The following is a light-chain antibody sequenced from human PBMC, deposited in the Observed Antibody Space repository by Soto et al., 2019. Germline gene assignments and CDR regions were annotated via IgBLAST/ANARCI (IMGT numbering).Light chain of an antibody. CDR2: DVN. V-gene: IGLV2-14*01. Sequence: QSALTQPPSVSGSPGQSITISCTGTSSDVGGYNYVSWYQQHPGKAPKLMIYDVNNRPSGVSNRFSGSKSGNTASLTISGLQAEDEGDYYCSSYTSSITLVFGGGTKLTVL. CDR3: SSYTSSITLV. J-gene: IGLJ2*01. CDR1: SSDVGGYNY.